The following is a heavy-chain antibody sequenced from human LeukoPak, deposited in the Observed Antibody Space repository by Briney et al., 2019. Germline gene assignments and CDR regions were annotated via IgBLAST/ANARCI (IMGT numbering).Heavy chain of an antibody. D-gene: IGHD5-12*01. CDR1: GGSFSGYY. CDR3: ARGFKYDLRQGRYSSYYMDV. Sequence: SETLSLTCAVSGGSFSGYYWSWIRQPPGKGLEGIGEINHSGSTNYNPSLKSRVTISVDTSKNQFSLKLSSVTSAHTAVYSCARGFKYDLRQGRYSSYYMDVWGNGTTVTVSS. J-gene: IGHJ6*03. CDR2: INHSGST. V-gene: IGHV4-34*01.